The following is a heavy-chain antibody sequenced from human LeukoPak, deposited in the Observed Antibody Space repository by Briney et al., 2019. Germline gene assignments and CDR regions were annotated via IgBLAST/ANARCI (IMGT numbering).Heavy chain of an antibody. Sequence: SETLSLTCAVYGGSFSGYYWSWIRQPPGKGLEWIAEINHSGSTNYNPSLKSRVTISVDTSKNQFSLKLSSVTAADTAVYYCARGQGVVPAAYYYYYYYMDVWGKGTTVTVSS. V-gene: IGHV4-34*01. CDR1: GGSFSGYY. CDR2: INHSGST. CDR3: ARGQGVVPAAYYYYYYYMDV. J-gene: IGHJ6*03. D-gene: IGHD2-2*01.